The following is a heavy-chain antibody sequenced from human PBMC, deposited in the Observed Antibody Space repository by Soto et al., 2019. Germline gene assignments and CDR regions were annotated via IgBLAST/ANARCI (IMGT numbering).Heavy chain of an antibody. D-gene: IGHD3-22*01. V-gene: IGHV3-66*02. J-gene: IGHJ3*02. CDR1: GLLVSNNY. Sequence: GGSLRLSCAASGLLVSNNYMSWVRQAPGKGLEWVSIMYSGGTTYYADSVEGRFTMSRDDSKNMVYLQMNSLRAEDTAVYYCAQLSITMIVVVPFDVFDIWAQVTMVTVSS. CDR3: AQLSITMIVVVPFDVFDI. CDR2: MYSGGTT.